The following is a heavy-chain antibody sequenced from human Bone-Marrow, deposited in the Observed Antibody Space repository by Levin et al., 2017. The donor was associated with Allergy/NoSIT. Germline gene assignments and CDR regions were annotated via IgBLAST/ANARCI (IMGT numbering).Heavy chain of an antibody. CDR3: AKSHYTGSGTYTYYFET. CDR1: GFNFNQYA. V-gene: IGHV3-30*14. J-gene: IGHJ4*02. Sequence: GESLKISCAASGFNFNQYAMHWVRQAPGKGLEWLAYISYDGGNEFYAESMQGRFTISRDNSKKTLFLQVTSLRVEDTAVYYCAKSHYTGSGTYTYYFETWGQGALVTVSS. D-gene: IGHD3-10*01. CDR2: ISYDGGNE.